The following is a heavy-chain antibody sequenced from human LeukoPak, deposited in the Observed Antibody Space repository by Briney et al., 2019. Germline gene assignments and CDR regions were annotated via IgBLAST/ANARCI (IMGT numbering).Heavy chain of an antibody. V-gene: IGHV3-23*01. CDR3: ARGDSGYEQNWFDP. J-gene: IGHJ5*02. CDR1: GFTFSSYA. D-gene: IGHD5-12*01. CDR2: ISGSGGST. Sequence: PGGSLRLSCAASGFTFSSYAMSWVRQAPGKGLEWVSAISGSGGSTYYADSVKGRFTISRDNSKNTLYLQMNSLRAEDTAVYYCARGDSGYEQNWFDPWGQGTLVTVSS.